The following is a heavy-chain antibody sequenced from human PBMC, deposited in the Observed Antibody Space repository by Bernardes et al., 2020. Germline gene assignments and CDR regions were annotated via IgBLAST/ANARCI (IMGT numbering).Heavy chain of an antibody. J-gene: IGHJ4*02. Sequence: GGSLRLSCAASGFTFSDYTMNWVRQAPGKGLEWVANIKPDGSEKLYVDSVKGRFTISRDNAKNSLYLQMNSLRAEDTAIYYCARIPGSSTLFDYWGQGTLVTVSS. CDR1: GFTFSDYT. D-gene: IGHD3-10*01. V-gene: IGHV3-7*03. CDR2: IKPDGSEK. CDR3: ARIPGSSTLFDY.